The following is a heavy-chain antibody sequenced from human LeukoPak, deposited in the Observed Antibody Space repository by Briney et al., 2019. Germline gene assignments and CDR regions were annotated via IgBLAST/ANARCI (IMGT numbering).Heavy chain of an antibody. Sequence: PSETLSLTCAVYGGSFSGCYWSWIRQPPGKGLEWIGEINHSGSTNYNPSLKSRVTISVDTSKNQFSLKLSSVTAADTAVYYCARGGLWFHYYYGMDVWGQGTTVTVSS. D-gene: IGHD3-10*01. CDR3: ARGGLWFHYYYGMDV. J-gene: IGHJ6*02. V-gene: IGHV4-34*01. CDR1: GGSFSGCY. CDR2: INHSGST.